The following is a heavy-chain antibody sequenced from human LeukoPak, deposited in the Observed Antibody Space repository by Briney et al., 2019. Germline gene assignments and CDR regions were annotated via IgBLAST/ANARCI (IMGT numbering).Heavy chain of an antibody. CDR2: ISDDGSDK. CDR3: ARAVYPYDSSGYYYVLEGGFMDY. J-gene: IGHJ4*02. V-gene: IGHV3-30*15. Sequence: PGGSLRLSCAASGFSFSTYAMHWVRQAPGKGLEWVAVISDDGSDKYYADSVKGRFTISRDNSKNTLYLQMSSLRAEDTAVYYCARAVYPYDSSGYYYVLEGGFMDYWGQGTLVTVSS. CDR1: GFSFSTYA. D-gene: IGHD3-22*01.